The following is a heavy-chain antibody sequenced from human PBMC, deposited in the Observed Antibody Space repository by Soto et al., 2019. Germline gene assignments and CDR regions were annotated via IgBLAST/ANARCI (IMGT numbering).Heavy chain of an antibody. CDR3: AKDSLRAPVTTVYYFDY. J-gene: IGHJ4*02. V-gene: IGHV3-30*18. Sequence: QVQLVESGGGVVQPGRSLRLSCAASGFTFSSYGMHWVRQAPGKGLEWVAVISYDGSNKYYADSVKGRFTISRDNSKNTLYLQMNSLRAEDTAVYYCAKDSLRAPVTTVYYFDYWGQGTLVTVSS. CDR1: GFTFSSYG. D-gene: IGHD4-17*01. CDR2: ISYDGSNK.